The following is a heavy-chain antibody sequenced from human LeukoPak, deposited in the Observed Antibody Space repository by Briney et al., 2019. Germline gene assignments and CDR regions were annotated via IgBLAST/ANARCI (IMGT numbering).Heavy chain of an antibody. Sequence: SETLSLTCAVSGGSISSGGHYWSWIRQHPGKGLEWIGYIYYSGSTYYNPSLKSRVTISVDTSKNQFSLKLSSVTAADTAVYYCARVGIVVPAAMSPLYYGMDVWGQGTTVTVSS. V-gene: IGHV4-31*11. J-gene: IGHJ6*02. D-gene: IGHD2-2*01. CDR1: GGSISSGGHY. CDR3: ARVGIVVPAAMSPLYYGMDV. CDR2: IYYSGST.